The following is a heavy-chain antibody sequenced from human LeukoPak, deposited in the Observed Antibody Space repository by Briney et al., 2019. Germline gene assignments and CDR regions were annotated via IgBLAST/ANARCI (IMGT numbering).Heavy chain of an antibody. Sequence: SQTLSLTCTVSGGSISSGGYYWSWIRQHPGKGLEWIGYIYYSGSTYYNPSLKSRVTISVDTSKNQFSLKLSSVTAADTAVYYCARGAPNDPITMIVGPGAFDIWGQGTMVTVSS. V-gene: IGHV4-31*03. CDR1: GGSISSGGYY. D-gene: IGHD3-22*01. J-gene: IGHJ3*02. CDR3: ARGAPNDPITMIVGPGAFDI. CDR2: IYYSGST.